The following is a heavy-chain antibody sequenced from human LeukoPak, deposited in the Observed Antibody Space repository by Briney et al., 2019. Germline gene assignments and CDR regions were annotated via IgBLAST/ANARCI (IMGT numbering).Heavy chain of an antibody. V-gene: IGHV1-69*13. D-gene: IGHD5-18*01. J-gene: IGHJ5*02. Sequence: GASVKVSCKVSGGTFSSYAISWVRQAPGQGLEWMGGIIPIFGTANYAQKFQGRVTITADESTSTAYMELSSLRSEDTAVYYCARDGGYSYGLNWFDPWGQGTLVTVSS. CDR1: GGTFSSYA. CDR3: ARDGGYSYGLNWFDP. CDR2: IIPIFGTA.